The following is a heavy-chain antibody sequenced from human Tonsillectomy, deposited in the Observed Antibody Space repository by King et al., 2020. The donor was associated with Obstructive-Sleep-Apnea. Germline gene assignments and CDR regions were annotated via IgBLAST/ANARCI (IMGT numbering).Heavy chain of an antibody. CDR1: GGSISSGGYY. V-gene: IGHV4-31*03. J-gene: IGHJ4*02. CDR3: ARDHRYSGCLDY. Sequence: VQLQESGPGLVKPSQTLSLTRTVSGGSISSGGYYWSWIRQHPGKGLEWIGYIHYSGGTYYNPSLKSRVSISVDTSKNQFSLKLSSVTAADTAVYYCARDHRYSGCLDYWGQGTLVTVSS. D-gene: IGHD5-12*01. CDR2: IHYSGGT.